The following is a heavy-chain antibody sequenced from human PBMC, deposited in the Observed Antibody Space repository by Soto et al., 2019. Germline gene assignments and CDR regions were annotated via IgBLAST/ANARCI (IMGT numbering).Heavy chain of an antibody. Sequence: GASVKVSCKASGGTFSSYAIRWVRQAPGQGLEWMGWINPNSGSTNYAQKFQGWVTMTRHTSISTAYMELSRLRSDDTAVYYCARGERITIFGVVIIGLGWFDPWGQGTLVTVS. D-gene: IGHD3-3*01. CDR2: INPNSGST. J-gene: IGHJ5*02. V-gene: IGHV1-2*04. CDR3: ARGERITIFGVVIIGLGWFDP. CDR1: GGTFSSYA.